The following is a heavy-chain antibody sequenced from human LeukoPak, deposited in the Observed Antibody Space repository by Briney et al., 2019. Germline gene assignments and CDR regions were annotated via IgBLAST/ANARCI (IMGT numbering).Heavy chain of an antibody. D-gene: IGHD5-12*01. CDR1: GFTFSSYA. J-gene: IGHJ6*04. Sequence: GGSLRLSCAASGFTFSSYAMSWVRQAPGKGLEWVSAISGSGGSTYYADSVKGRFTISRDNSKNTLYLQMNSLRAEDTAVYYCAKDRPWGGYTSRGMDVWGKGTTVTISS. CDR3: AKDRPWGGYTSRGMDV. V-gene: IGHV3-23*01. CDR2: ISGSGGST.